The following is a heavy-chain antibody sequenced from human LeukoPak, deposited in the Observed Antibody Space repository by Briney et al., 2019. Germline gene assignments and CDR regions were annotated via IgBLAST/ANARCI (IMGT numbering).Heavy chain of an antibody. CDR1: AFTFSDYY. Sequence: GGSLRLSCAASAFTFSDYYMSWIRQAPGKGLEWVANIKQDGSERYYVDSVKGRFTIYRDNAKNSLYLQMNSLRAEDTTVHYCASAYYGDYEGFANLNFWGQGTLVTVSS. D-gene: IGHD4-17*01. CDR2: IKQDGSER. J-gene: IGHJ4*02. V-gene: IGHV3-7*01. CDR3: ASAYYGDYEGFANLNF.